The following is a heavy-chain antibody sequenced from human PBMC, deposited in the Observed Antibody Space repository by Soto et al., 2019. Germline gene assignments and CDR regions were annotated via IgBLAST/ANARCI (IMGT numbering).Heavy chain of an antibody. V-gene: IGHV1-18*01. J-gene: IGHJ4*02. Sequence: QVHLVQSGAAVKTPGASVKVSCKASGYTFTTYGFSWVRQAPGQGLEWMGWINTYNGDTKYAQEVQGRVTMTTDTTTSTVYMELRSLRSDDTAVYYCARDLGSGSYSYYLDYWGQGTLVTVSS. CDR2: INTYNGDT. CDR1: GYTFTTYG. D-gene: IGHD1-26*01. CDR3: ARDLGSGSYSYYLDY.